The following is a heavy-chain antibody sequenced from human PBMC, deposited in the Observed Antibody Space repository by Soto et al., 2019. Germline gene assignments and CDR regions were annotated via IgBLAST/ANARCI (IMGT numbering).Heavy chain of an antibody. CDR1: GFTFSSYA. CDR2: ISGSGGST. V-gene: IGHV3-23*01. J-gene: IGHJ4*02. CDR3: AKEVRDLLWFGDYYFDY. D-gene: IGHD3-10*01. Sequence: EVQLLESGGGLVQPGGSLRLSCAASGFTFSSYAMSWVRQAPGKGLEWVSAISGSGGSTYYADSVKGRFTISRDNSKNTLYLQMNSLRAEDTAVYYCAKEVRDLLWFGDYYFDYWGQGTLVTVSS.